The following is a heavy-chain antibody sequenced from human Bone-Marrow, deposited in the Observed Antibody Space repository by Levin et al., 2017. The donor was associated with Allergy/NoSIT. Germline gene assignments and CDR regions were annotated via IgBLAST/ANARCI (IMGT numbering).Heavy chain of an antibody. CDR3: ARYNYEYNALDI. J-gene: IGHJ3*02. CDR1: GFTFRTHD. D-gene: IGHD5-18*01. Sequence: GESLKISCAASGFTFRTHDMHWVRQGTGKGLEWVSTIGTAGDTYYPDSVRGRFTISRENAKNSLYLQMNGLSAGETAVYYCARYNYEYNALDIWGQGTMVTVSS. CDR2: IGTAGDT. V-gene: IGHV3-13*01.